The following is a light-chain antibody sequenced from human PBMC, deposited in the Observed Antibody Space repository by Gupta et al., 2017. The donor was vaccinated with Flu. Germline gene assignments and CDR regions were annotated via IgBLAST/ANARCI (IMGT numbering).Light chain of an antibody. J-gene: IGLJ2*01. V-gene: IGLV2-14*01. CDR2: EVS. CDR3: SSYTSSSTLV. CDR1: SSDVGGYNY. Sequence: QSALTQPASVSGSPGQSITISCTGTSSDVGGYNYVSWYQQHPGKAPKLMMDEVSNRLSGVSNRVSGSKSGNTASLTISALHAEDEADDYCSSYTSSSTLVFGGGTKLTVL.